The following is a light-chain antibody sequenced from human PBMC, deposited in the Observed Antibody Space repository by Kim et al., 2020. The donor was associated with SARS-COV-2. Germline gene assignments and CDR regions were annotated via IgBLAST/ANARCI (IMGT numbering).Light chain of an antibody. V-gene: IGLV2-11*01. CDR3: CSYAGSYTHVV. Sequence: QSALTQTRSVSGSPGQSVTISCTGTSSDVGGYNYVSWYQQHPGKAPKLMIYDVSKRPSGVPDRVSGSKSGNTASLTISGLQAEDEADYYCCSYAGSYTHVVFGGGAQLNVL. CDR2: DVS. J-gene: IGLJ2*01. CDR1: SSDVGGYNY.